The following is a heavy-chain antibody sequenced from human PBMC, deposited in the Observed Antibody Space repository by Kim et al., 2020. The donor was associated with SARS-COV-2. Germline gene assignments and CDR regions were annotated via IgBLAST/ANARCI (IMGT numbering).Heavy chain of an antibody. D-gene: IGHD5-18*01. V-gene: IGHV5-51*01. CDR3: ARRGYSYEDFDY. CDR1: GYSVTSYW. CDR2: LFVGDSAL. J-gene: IGHJ4*02. Sequence: GESLKISCKGSGYSVTSYWIGWVRQMPGQGLEWLGLLFVGDSALSSRPSFPGQVNISADKSISTAYLQWSSLKASDTAMYYCARRGYSYEDFDYWGQGTLVTVSS.